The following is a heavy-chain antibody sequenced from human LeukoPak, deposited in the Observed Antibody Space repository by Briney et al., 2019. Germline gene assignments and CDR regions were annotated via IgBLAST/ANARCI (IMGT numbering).Heavy chain of an antibody. CDR3: AKDWDYFDY. D-gene: IGHD3-16*01. Sequence: GGSLRLSCAASGFTFSGYPIHWVRQAPGKGLEWVAVISYDGSNKYYADSVKCRCTISRDNSKNTLYMQMNSLRAEETAVYYCAKDWDYFDYWGPGTLVTVSS. CDR2: ISYDGSNK. V-gene: IGHV3-30-3*02. CDR1: GFTFSGYP. J-gene: IGHJ4*02.